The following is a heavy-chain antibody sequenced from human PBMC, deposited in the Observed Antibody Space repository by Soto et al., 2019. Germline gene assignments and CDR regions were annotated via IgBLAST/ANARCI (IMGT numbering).Heavy chain of an antibody. D-gene: IGHD2-21*02. V-gene: IGHV1-3*01. CDR1: GYTFTSYA. CDR3: ARSIVVVTALDY. Sequence: ASVKVSCKASGYTFTSYAMHWVRQAPGQRLEWMGWINAGNGDTKYSQRFQGRVTITRDTSASTAYMELSSLRSEDTAVYYCARSIVVVTALDYWGQGTLVTVSS. CDR2: INAGNGDT. J-gene: IGHJ4*02.